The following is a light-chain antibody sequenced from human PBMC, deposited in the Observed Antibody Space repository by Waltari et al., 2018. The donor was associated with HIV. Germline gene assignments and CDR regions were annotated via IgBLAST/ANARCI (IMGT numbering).Light chain of an antibody. CDR2: DAS. CDR3: QQYDNLRVT. Sequence: DIQMTQSPSSLSASVGDRVTITCQASQDIANFLNWYQQKPGEAPQLLIYDASSLQTGVPSRFSGSGSGTDFTFTISSLQPEDIATYFCQQYDNLRVTFGGGTKVEIK. J-gene: IGKJ4*01. V-gene: IGKV1-33*01. CDR1: QDIANF.